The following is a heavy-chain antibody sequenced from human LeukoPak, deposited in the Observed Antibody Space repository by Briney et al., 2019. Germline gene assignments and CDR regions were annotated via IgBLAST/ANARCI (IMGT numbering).Heavy chain of an antibody. CDR1: GGSISSSGYY. CDR2: INHSGST. V-gene: IGHV4-39*07. D-gene: IGHD5-12*01. CDR3: ARRGRWLRLDNWFDP. J-gene: IGHJ5*02. Sequence: SETLSLTCTVSGGSISSSGYYWSWIRQPPGKGLEWIGEINHSGSTNYNPSLKSRVTISVDTSKNQFSLKLSSVTAADTAVYYCARRGRWLRLDNWFDPWGQGTLVTVSS.